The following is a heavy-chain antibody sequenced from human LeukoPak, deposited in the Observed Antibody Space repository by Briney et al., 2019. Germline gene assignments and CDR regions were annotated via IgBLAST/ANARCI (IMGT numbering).Heavy chain of an antibody. D-gene: IGHD5-18*01. CDR2: IYPGDSDT. CDR1: GYRFTSYW. CDR3: ARPGRGYSYGFDAFDI. J-gene: IGHJ3*02. Sequence: GESLKISCKGSGYRFTSYWIGWVRQMPGKGLEGMGIIYPGDSDTRYSPSFQGQVTISADKSISTAYLQWSSLKASDTAMYYCARPGRGYSYGFDAFDIWGQGTMVTVSS. V-gene: IGHV5-51*01.